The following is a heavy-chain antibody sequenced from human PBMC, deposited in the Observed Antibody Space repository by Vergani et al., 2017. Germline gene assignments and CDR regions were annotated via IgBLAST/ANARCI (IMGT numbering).Heavy chain of an antibody. CDR3: ARDVKGYCSGGSCGARYYYYYYMDV. J-gene: IGHJ6*03. V-gene: IGHV1-18*01. CDR1: GYTFTSYG. D-gene: IGHD2-15*01. CDR2: ISAYNGNT. Sequence: QVQLVQSGAEVKKPGASVKVSCKASGYTFTSYGISWVRQAPGQGLEWMGWISAYNGNTNYAQKLQGRVTMTTDTSTSTAYMELRSLRSDNTAVYYCARDVKGYCSGGSCGARYYYYYYMDVWGKGTTVTVSS.